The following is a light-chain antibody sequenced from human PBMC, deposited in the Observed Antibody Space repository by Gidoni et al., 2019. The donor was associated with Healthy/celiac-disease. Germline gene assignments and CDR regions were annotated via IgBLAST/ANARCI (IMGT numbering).Light chain of an antibody. Sequence: QSALPQPRSLSGSPGQSVTISCTGTSRDVGGYTYVSWYQQHPGKAPKLMIYDVSKRPSGVPDRFCGSKSGNTGSLTISGRQAEDEADYYCCSYAGSYTWVFGGGTKLTVL. V-gene: IGLV2-11*01. CDR2: DVS. CDR3: CSYAGSYTWV. J-gene: IGLJ3*02. CDR1: SRDVGGYTY.